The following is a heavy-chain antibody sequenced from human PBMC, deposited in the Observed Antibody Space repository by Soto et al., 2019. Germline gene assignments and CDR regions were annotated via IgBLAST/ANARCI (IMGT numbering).Heavy chain of an antibody. V-gene: IGHV1-69*02. CDR3: ATAFQLQAY. CDR2: FIPVLGLT. D-gene: IGHD1-1*01. J-gene: IGHJ4*02. Sequence: QVQLVQSGAEVKKPGSSVKVSCKASGGSFNSYAISWVRQAPGQGLEWMGRFIPVLGLTNYAEKFQGRFTITADTADKSTTVAYMELTSLRSEDTALYYCATAFQLQAYWGQGTLVTVSS. CDR1: GGSFNSYA.